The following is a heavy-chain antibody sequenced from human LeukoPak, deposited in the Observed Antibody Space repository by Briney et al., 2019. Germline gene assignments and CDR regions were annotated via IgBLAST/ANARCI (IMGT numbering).Heavy chain of an antibody. CDR2: INHSGST. J-gene: IGHJ3*02. CDR3: ARGYPYSSGWYKNAFDI. Sequence: PSETLSLTCAVYGVSFSGYYWSWIRQPPGKGLEWIGEINHSGSTNYNPSLKSRVTISVDTSKNQFSLKLSSVTAADTAVYYCARGYPYSSGWYKNAFDIWGQGTMVTVSS. V-gene: IGHV4-34*01. D-gene: IGHD6-19*01. CDR1: GVSFSGYY.